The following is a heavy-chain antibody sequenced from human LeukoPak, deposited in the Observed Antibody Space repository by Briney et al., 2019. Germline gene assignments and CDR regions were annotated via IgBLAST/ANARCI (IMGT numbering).Heavy chain of an antibody. D-gene: IGHD3-9*01. V-gene: IGHV4-39*01. CDR3: ARPTNDILTGYYWFDP. J-gene: IGHJ5*02. CDR2: IFYSGST. CDR1: GGSISTSNYY. Sequence: SETLSLTCTVSGGSISTSNYYWGWIRQPPGKGLEWIGNIFYSGSTYYSPSLRSRVTISLDTSRNQFSLKLNSVTAADTAVYYCARPTNDILTGYYWFDPWGQGTLVTVSS.